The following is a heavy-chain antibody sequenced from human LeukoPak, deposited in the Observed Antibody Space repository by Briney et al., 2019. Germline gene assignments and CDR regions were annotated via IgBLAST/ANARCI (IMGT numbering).Heavy chain of an antibody. CDR1: GGSISGGGYY. CDR2: IYYSGST. CDR3: ARGPRYYYDSSGYYELDY. J-gene: IGHJ4*02. V-gene: IGHV4-31*03. D-gene: IGHD3-22*01. Sequence: SETLSLTCTVSGGSISGGGYYWSWSRQHPGKGLECIGYIYYSGSTYYNPSLKSRVSISVDTSKNQFSLKLSSVTAADTAVYYCARGPRYYYDSSGYYELDYWGQGALVTVSS.